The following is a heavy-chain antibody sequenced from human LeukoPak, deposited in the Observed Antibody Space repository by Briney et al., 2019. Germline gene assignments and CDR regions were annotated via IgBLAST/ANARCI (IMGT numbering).Heavy chain of an antibody. D-gene: IGHD1-26*01. J-gene: IGHJ6*02. CDR1: GGSISSYY. CDR2: IYTSGST. V-gene: IGHV4-4*07. CDR3: ARDPLTLRRVGATKRYYYYGMDV. Sequence: PSETLSLTCTVSGGSISSYYWSWIRQPAGKGLEWIGRIYTSGSTNYNPSLKSRVTMSVDTSKNQFSLKLSSVTAADTAVYYCARDPLTLRRVGATKRYYYYGMDVWGQGTTVTVSS.